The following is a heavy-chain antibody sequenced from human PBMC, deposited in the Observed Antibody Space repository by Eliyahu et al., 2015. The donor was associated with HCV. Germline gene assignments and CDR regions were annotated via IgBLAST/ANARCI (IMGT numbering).Heavy chain of an antibody. D-gene: IGHD2-21*02. J-gene: IGHJ4*02. Sequence: QVQLVESGGGVVQPGRSLRLSCAASGFXFSXYGMHWVRQAPGKGLEWVAVIWYDGSNKYYADFVKGRFTISRDNSKNTLYLQMNSLRAEDTAVYYCARDSYCGGDCYIGSLDYWGQGTLVTVSS. V-gene: IGHV3-33*01. CDR2: IWYDGSNK. CDR1: GFXFSXYG. CDR3: ARDSYCGGDCYIGSLDY.